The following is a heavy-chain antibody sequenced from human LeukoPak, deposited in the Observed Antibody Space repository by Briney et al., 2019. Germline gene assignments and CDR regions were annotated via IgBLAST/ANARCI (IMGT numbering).Heavy chain of an antibody. CDR1: GYTFTGYY. CDR3: AREKMATIPNWFDP. CDR2: INPNSGGT. Sequence: EASVKVSCKASGYTFTGYYMHWVRQAPGQGHEWMGWINPNSGGTNYAQKFQGRVTMTRDPSISTAYMEVSRLRSDDTAVDYCAREKMATIPNWFDPWGQGTLVTVSS. J-gene: IGHJ5*02. D-gene: IGHD5-24*01. V-gene: IGHV1-2*02.